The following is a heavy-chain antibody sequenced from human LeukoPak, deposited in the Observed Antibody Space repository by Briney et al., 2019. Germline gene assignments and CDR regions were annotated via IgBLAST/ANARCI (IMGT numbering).Heavy chain of an antibody. CDR3: ARSAGLYYYYGMDV. CDR1: GFTFSSYS. V-gene: IGHV3-21*01. J-gene: IGHJ6*02. CDR2: ISGSGGYI. D-gene: IGHD6-13*01. Sequence: GGSLRLSCAASGFTFSSYSMNWVRQAPGKGLEWVSSISGSGGYIYYADSVKGRFTISRDNGKNSLYLQMNSLRAEDTAVYYCARSAGLYYYYGMDVWGQGTTVTVSS.